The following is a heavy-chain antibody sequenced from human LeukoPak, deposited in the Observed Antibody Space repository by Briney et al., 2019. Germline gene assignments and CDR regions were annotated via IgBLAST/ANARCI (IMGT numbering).Heavy chain of an antibody. CDR2: INPNSGGT. V-gene: IGHV1-2*02. D-gene: IGHD2-2*01. Sequence: ASVKVSCKASGYTFTGYYMRWVRQAPGQGLEWMGWINPNSGGTNYAQKFQGRVTMTRDTSISTAYMELSRLRSDDTAVYYCASLGYCRSTSCFGGASYYYYMDVWGKGTTVTVSS. CDR3: ASLGYCRSTSCFGGASYYYYMDV. CDR1: GYTFTGYY. J-gene: IGHJ6*03.